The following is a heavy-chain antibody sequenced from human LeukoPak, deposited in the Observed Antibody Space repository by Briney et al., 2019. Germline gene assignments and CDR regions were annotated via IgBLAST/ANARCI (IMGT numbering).Heavy chain of an antibody. V-gene: IGHV4-4*07. Sequence: GSLRLSCAASGFTFSNFEMNWVRQPPGKGLEWIGRIDTSGSTNYNPSLKSRVTMSADTSKKQFSLKLRSVTAADTAVYYCAREGIYGDYRHWGQGTLVTVSS. D-gene: IGHD4-17*01. J-gene: IGHJ4*02. CDR2: IDTSGST. CDR3: AREGIYGDYRH. CDR1: GFTFSNFE.